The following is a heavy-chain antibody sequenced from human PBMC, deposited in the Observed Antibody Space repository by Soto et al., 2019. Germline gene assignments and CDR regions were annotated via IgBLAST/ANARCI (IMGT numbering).Heavy chain of an antibody. CDR1: GGTFSSYA. Sequence: SVKVSCKASGGTFSSYAISWVRQAPGQGLEWMGGIIPIFGTANYAQKFQGRVTITADESTSTAYMELSSLRSEDTAVYYCARDWSYYDSSGYYSGGFDYWGQGTLVTVSS. D-gene: IGHD3-22*01. CDR3: ARDWSYYDSSGYYSGGFDY. CDR2: IIPIFGTA. J-gene: IGHJ4*02. V-gene: IGHV1-69*13.